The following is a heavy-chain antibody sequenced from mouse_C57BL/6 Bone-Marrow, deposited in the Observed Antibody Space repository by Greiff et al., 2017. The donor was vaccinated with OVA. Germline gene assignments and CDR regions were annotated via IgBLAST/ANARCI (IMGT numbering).Heavy chain of an antibody. V-gene: IGHV1-50*01. CDR3: AGYSGFAY. CDR2: IDPSDSYT. Sequence: VQLQQPGAELVKPGASVKLSCKASGYTFTSYWMQWVKQRPGQGLEWIGEIDPSDSYTNYNQKFKGKATLTVDTSSSTAYMQLSSLTSEDSAVYSCAGYSGFAYWGQGTLVTVSA. J-gene: IGHJ3*01. CDR1: GYTFTSYW. D-gene: IGHD2-3*01.